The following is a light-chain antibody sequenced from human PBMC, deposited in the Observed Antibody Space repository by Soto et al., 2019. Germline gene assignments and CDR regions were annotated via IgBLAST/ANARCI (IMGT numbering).Light chain of an antibody. CDR2: GAS. V-gene: IGKV3-20*01. J-gene: IGKJ1*01. Sequence: EIVLTQSPGTLSLSPGERATLSCRASQSVSSSYLAWYQQKPGQAPMLLIYGASSRATGIPDRFSGSGSETDFTLTIRRLEPEDFAVYYCQQYGSSSWTFGQGTKVEIK. CDR3: QQYGSSSWT. CDR1: QSVSSSY.